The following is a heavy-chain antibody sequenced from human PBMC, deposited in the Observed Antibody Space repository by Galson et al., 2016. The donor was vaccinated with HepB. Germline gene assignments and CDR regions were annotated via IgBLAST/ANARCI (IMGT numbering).Heavy chain of an antibody. CDR3: ARNPEVNIILQH. V-gene: IGHV3-48*02. D-gene: IGHD2/OR15-2a*01. Sequence: SLRLSCAASGFTFNTYGMNWVRQAPWKGLEWISFISSSSDIIHYADSVKGRFTISRDNAKNALYLQMNSLRDADMAVYYCARNPEVNIILQHWGQGNLVTASS. CDR1: GFTFNTYG. CDR2: ISSSSDII. J-gene: IGHJ1*01.